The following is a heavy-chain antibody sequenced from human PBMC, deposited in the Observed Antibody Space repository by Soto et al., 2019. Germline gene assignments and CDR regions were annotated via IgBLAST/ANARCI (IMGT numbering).Heavy chain of an antibody. CDR1: GFTFSSYG. CDR2: IWYDGSNK. D-gene: IGHD3-10*02. CDR3: ARVMFGRRGPPDAFDI. V-gene: IGHV3-33*01. J-gene: IGHJ3*02. Sequence: PGGSLRLSCAASGFTFSSYGMHWVRQAPGKGLEWVAVIWYDGSNKYYADSVKGRFTISRDNSKNTLYLQMNSLRAEDTAVYYCARVMFGRRGPPDAFDIWGQGTMVTVSS.